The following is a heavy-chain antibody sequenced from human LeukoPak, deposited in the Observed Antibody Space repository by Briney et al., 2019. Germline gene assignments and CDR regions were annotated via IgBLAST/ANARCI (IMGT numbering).Heavy chain of an antibody. V-gene: IGHV4-39*01. CDR1: GVSISNNYYY. Sequence: SETLSLTCTVSGVSISNNYYYWAWIRQPPGKGLEIIGYVHYPGSTFYNSSLRSRVTVSADTSQNQSSLSLTSVTAADTAVYCCATLGLLRGAGFNLATHFDFWGQGTLVTVSS. J-gene: IGHJ4*02. D-gene: IGHD1-26*01. CDR2: VHYPGST. CDR3: ATLGLLRGAGFNLATHFDF.